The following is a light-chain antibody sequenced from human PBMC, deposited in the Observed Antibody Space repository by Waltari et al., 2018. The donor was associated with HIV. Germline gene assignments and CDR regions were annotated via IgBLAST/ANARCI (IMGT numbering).Light chain of an antibody. CDR1: KFEDKY. J-gene: IGLJ2*01. Sequence: SYELTQPPSVSVSPGQTASITCSGDKFEDKYTCWYQQKPGQSPVLVIFQDNKRPSGIPERFSASNAGNTATLTISGTQAIDEADYYCQAWVTSTVVFGGGTKLTVL. CDR3: QAWVTSTVV. CDR2: QDN. V-gene: IGLV3-1*01.